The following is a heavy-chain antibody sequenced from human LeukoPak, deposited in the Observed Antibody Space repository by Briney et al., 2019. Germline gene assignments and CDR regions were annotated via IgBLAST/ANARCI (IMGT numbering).Heavy chain of an antibody. Sequence: PGGSLRLSCAASGFTFSDYYMNWIRQAPGKGLEWVSYINSRGNAIYYADSVKGRFTISRDNSKNTLYLQMNSLRAEDTAVYYCAKCSGGSCYIFGAFDIWGQGTMVTVSS. V-gene: IGHV3-11*01. J-gene: IGHJ3*02. CDR3: AKCSGGSCYIFGAFDI. CDR2: INSRGNAI. CDR1: GFTFSDYY. D-gene: IGHD2-15*01.